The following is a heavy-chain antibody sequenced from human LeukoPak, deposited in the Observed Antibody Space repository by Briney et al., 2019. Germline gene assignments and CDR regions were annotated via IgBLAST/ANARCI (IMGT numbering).Heavy chain of an antibody. Sequence: PGGSLRLSCAASGFAFSSYAMHWVRQAPGKGLEWVAVISYDGSNKYYADSVKGRFTISRDNSKNTLYLQMNSLRAEDTAVYYCARDAIVILTGYYLYYFDYWGQGTLVTVSS. J-gene: IGHJ4*02. CDR2: ISYDGSNK. CDR3: ARDAIVILTGYYLYYFDY. D-gene: IGHD3-9*01. V-gene: IGHV3-30*04. CDR1: GFAFSSYA.